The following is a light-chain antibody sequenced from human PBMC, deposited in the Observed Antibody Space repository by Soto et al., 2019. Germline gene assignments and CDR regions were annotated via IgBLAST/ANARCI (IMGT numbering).Light chain of an antibody. J-gene: IGLJ1*01. Sequence: QSALTQPASVSGSPGQSITISCTGTSSDVGGYNYVSWYQQQSGKAPKLMIHEVSNRPSGVSNRFSGSKSGNTASLTISGLQDEEEADYYCSSYKSSRAYVFGIGTKVTV. CDR1: SSDVGGYNY. CDR2: EVS. V-gene: IGLV2-14*01. CDR3: SSYKSSRAYV.